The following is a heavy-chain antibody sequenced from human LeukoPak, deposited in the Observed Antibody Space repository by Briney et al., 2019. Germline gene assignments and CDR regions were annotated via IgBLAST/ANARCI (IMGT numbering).Heavy chain of an antibody. V-gene: IGHV4-38-2*02. D-gene: IGHD1-26*01. CDR2: IYHSGST. J-gene: IGHJ4*02. CDR3: ASGVVGAPADY. CDR1: GYSISSSYY. Sequence: SETLSLTCTVSGYSISSSYYWGWIRQPPGKGLEYIGSIYHSGSTYYNPSLKSRVTMSVDTSKNQLSLKLSSVTAADTAVYYCASGVVGAPADYWGQGTLVTVSS.